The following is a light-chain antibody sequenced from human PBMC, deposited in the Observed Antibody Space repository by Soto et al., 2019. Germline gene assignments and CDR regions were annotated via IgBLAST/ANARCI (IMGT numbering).Light chain of an antibody. J-gene: IGLJ1*01. Sequence: QSVLTQPASVSGSPGQSITISCTGTSSDVGSYNYVSWYQLHPGKAPKLMIYEVSNRPSGVSNRFSSSKSGDTASLTISGLQAEDEADYYCSSYTSRNTLYVFGTGTKVTVL. CDR2: EVS. CDR1: SSDVGSYNY. V-gene: IGLV2-14*01. CDR3: SSYTSRNTLYV.